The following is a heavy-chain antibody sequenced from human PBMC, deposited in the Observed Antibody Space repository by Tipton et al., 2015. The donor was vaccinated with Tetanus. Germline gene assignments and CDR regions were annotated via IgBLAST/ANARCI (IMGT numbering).Heavy chain of an antibody. V-gene: IGHV4-30-2*02. CDR2: TYHTGGT. D-gene: IGHD6-13*01. CDR1: GVSIRNGGYS. CDR3: AGVTAQRTELYFDH. Sequence: TLSLTCAVSGVSIRNGGYSWNWIRQPPGKGLEWIGYTYHTGGTYYNPSLKSRVTISMDRSKNQISLQLTSVTAADTAVYFCAGVTAQRTELYFDHWGQGTLVTVSS. J-gene: IGHJ4*02.